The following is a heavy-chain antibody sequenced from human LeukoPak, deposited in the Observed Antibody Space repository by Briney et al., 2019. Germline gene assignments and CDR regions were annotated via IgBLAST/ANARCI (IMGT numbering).Heavy chain of an antibody. CDR3: AKTYYDFWSGLSY. J-gene: IGHJ4*02. V-gene: IGHV3-23*01. D-gene: IGHD3-3*01. CDR1: GFTFSSYA. Sequence: GGSLRLSCAASGFTFSSYAMSWVRQAPGTGLERVSAISGSGGSTYYADSVKGRFTISRDNSKNTLYLQMNSLRAEDTAVYYCAKTYYDFWSGLSYWGQGTLVTVSS. CDR2: ISGSGGST.